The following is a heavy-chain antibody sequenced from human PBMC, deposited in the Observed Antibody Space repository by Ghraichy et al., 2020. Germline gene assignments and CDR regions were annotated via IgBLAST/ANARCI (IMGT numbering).Heavy chain of an antibody. CDR2: INPSGGST. Sequence: ASVKVSCKASGYTFTSYYMHWMRQAPGQGLEWMGIINPSGGSTSYAQKFQGRVTMTRDTSTSTVYMELSSLRSEDTAVYYCARAFSSYTIFSWGQGTLVTVSS. J-gene: IGHJ5*02. CDR3: ARAFSSYTIFS. D-gene: IGHD2-2*02. CDR1: GYTFTSYY. V-gene: IGHV1-46*01.